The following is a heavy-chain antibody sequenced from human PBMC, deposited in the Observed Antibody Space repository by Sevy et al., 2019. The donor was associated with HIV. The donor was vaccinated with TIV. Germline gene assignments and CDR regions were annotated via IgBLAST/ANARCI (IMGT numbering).Heavy chain of an antibody. CDR3: VRDFDKDDSGYSDWFDS. V-gene: IGHV3-7*01. Sequence: GGSLRLSCAASRFRFSIYWMSWVRQAPGKGLEWVASIKEDGSEKKYVDSVKVRFTISRDNGEKSLYLQMDSLRAEDTAVYYCVRDFDKDDSGYSDWFDSWGQGTLVTVSS. D-gene: IGHD3-22*01. CDR2: IKEDGSEK. J-gene: IGHJ5*01. CDR1: RFRFSIYW.